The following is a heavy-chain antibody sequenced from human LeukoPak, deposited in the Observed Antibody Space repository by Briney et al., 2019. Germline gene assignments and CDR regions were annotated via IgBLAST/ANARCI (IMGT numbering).Heavy chain of an antibody. V-gene: IGHV4-38-2*02. CDR2: IYHSGST. CDR3: ASFCSGGSCYSSA. CDR1: GYSISSGYY. Sequence: PSETLSLTCTVSGYSISSGYYWGWIRQPPGKGPAWIGSIYHSGSTYYNPSLKSRVTISVDTSKNQFSLKLSSVTAADTAVYYCASFCSGGSCYSSAWGQGTLVTVSS. D-gene: IGHD2-15*01. J-gene: IGHJ5*02.